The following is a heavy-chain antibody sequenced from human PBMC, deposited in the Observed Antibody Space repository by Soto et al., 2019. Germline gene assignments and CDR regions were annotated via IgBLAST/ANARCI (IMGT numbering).Heavy chain of an antibody. Sequence: KPSETLSLTCAVYGGSFSGYYWSWIRQPPGKGLEWIGEINHSGSTNYNPSLKSRVTISVDTSKNQFSLKLSSVTAADTAVYYCARKGTVTTSQLWYFDLWGRGTLVTVSS. V-gene: IGHV4-34*01. CDR3: ARKGTVTTSQLWYFDL. CDR2: INHSGST. D-gene: IGHD4-17*01. J-gene: IGHJ2*01. CDR1: GGSFSGYY.